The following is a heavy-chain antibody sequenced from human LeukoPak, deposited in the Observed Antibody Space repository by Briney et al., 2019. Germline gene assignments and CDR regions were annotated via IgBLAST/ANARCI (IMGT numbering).Heavy chain of an antibody. Sequence: GGSLRLSCAASGFTFNTYGMHWVRQAPGKGLEWVAVISYDGSNKYYADFVKDRFTISRDNSKNTLYLQMNSLRAEDTAVYYCAKYSSSWTGFDYWGQGTLVTVSS. CDR3: AKYSSSWTGFDY. CDR2: ISYDGSNK. J-gene: IGHJ4*02. D-gene: IGHD6-13*01. CDR1: GFTFNTYG. V-gene: IGHV3-30*18.